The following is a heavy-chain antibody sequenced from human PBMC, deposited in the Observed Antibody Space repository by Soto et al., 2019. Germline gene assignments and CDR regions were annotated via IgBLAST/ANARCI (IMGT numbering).Heavy chain of an antibody. J-gene: IGHJ6*02. CDR2: ISYDGSNK. CDR3: AKGAGWGAAGTLPMDV. D-gene: IGHD6-13*01. Sequence: QVQLVESGGGVVQPGRSLRLSCAASGFTFSSYGMHWVRQAPGKGLEWVAVISYDGSNKYYADSVKGRFTISRDNSKNTLYLQMNSLRAEDTAVYYCAKGAGWGAAGTLPMDVWGQGTTVTVSS. CDR1: GFTFSSYG. V-gene: IGHV3-30*18.